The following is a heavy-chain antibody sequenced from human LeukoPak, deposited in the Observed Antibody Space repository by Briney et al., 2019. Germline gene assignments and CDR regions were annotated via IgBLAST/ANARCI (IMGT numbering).Heavy chain of an antibody. Sequence: GGTLRLSCTVSGLALRPYAMTWVRQAPGEGLEWVSHISGSGSEIYNADSVKGRFTISRDNSKNTVYLQMNSLRAEDTAVYYCARIYCSSTSCYFDYWGQGTLVTVSS. J-gene: IGHJ4*02. V-gene: IGHV3-21*01. CDR1: GLALRPYA. D-gene: IGHD2-2*01. CDR2: ISGSGSEI. CDR3: ARIYCSSTSCYFDY.